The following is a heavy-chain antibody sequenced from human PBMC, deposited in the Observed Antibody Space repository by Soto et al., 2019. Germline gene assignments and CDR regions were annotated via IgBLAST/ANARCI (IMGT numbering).Heavy chain of an antibody. CDR3: TRPYYYDSTGYQRY. CDR2: IRSKAYGGTT. J-gene: IGHJ4*02. Sequence: GGSVRLSCTASGFTFGDYAMSWFRQAPGKGLEWVGFIRSKAYGGTTGYAASVKDRFTISRDDSKSIAYLQMNSLKTEDTAVYYCTRPYYYDSTGYQRYWGQGTLVTVSS. CDR1: GFTFGDYA. V-gene: IGHV3-49*03. D-gene: IGHD3-22*01.